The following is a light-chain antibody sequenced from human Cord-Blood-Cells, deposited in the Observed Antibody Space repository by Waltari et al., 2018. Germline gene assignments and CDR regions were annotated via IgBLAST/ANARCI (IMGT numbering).Light chain of an antibody. CDR3: CSYAGSSYV. CDR2: DVS. V-gene: IGLV2-11*01. Sequence: QSALTQPRSVSGSPGQSVTISCTGTSSVVGGYNYVSWYQQHPGKAPNRMIYDVSKRPSGVPDRFSGSKSGNTASLTISGLQAEDEADYYCCSYAGSSYVFGTGTKVTVL. CDR1: SSVVGGYNY. J-gene: IGLJ1*01.